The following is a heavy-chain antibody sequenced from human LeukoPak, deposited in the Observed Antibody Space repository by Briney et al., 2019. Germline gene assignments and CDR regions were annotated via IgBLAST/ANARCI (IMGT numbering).Heavy chain of an antibody. J-gene: IGHJ5*02. CDR1: GFTFSSYA. D-gene: IGHD2-2*01. CDR2: ISGSAGIT. V-gene: IGHV3-23*01. CDR3: AKVSEGAAISSPGWFDP. Sequence: GGSLRLSCAASGFTFSSYAMSWVRQAPGKGLEWVSAISGSAGITNYADSVKGRFIISRDNSKNTLYLQMNSLRAEDTAVYYCAKVSEGAAISSPGWFDPWGQGTLVTVSS.